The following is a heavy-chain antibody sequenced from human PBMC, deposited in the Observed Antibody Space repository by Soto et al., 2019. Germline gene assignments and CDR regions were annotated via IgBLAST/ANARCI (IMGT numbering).Heavy chain of an antibody. J-gene: IGHJ4*02. V-gene: IGHV4-31*03. Sequence: QVQLQESGPGLVKPSQTLSLTCTVSGGSISSGGYYWSWIRQHPGKGLEWIGYIYYSGSTYYNPALKSRVTISVDTSKNQFSLKLSSVTAADTAVYYCARERSGRYAGYFDYWGQGTLVTVSS. CDR1: GGSISSGGYY. CDR3: ARERSGRYAGYFDY. D-gene: IGHD1-26*01. CDR2: IYYSGST.